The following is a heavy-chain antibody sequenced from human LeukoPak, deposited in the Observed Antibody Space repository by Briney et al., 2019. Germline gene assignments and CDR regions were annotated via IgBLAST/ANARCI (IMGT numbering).Heavy chain of an antibody. V-gene: IGHV3-23*01. CDR2: INNSGGST. Sequence: GGSLRLSCAASGFTFSSYGMSWVRQAPGKGLEWVSSINNSGGSTHYADSVKGRFTISRDNSKNTVYLQMNSLRAEDTAVYYCAKGGSYRSQPYFDYWGQGTPVTVSS. CDR3: AKGGSYRSQPYFDY. J-gene: IGHJ4*02. CDR1: GFTFSSYG. D-gene: IGHD3-16*02.